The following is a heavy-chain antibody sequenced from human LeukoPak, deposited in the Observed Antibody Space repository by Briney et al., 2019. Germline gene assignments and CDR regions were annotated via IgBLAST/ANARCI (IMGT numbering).Heavy chain of an antibody. CDR3: AVRDPTDIVVVPAAQTDKDY. CDR1: GFTVSANY. V-gene: IGHV3-66*01. J-gene: IGHJ4*02. CDR2: IYSGGST. Sequence: PGGSLRLSCAASGFTVSANYMSWVRQAPGKGLEWVSVIYSGGSTYYADSVKGRFTISRDNSKNTLYLQMNSLRAEDTAVYYCAVRDPTDIVVVPAAQTDKDYWGQGTLVTVSS. D-gene: IGHD2-2*01.